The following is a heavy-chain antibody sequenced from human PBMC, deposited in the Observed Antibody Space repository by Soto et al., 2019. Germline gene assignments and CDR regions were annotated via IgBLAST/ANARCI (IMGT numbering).Heavy chain of an antibody. CDR1: GYSFTSHW. D-gene: IGHD5-18*01. CDR3: ARGDTELGYCYFDL. V-gene: IGHV5-10-1*01. J-gene: IGHJ2*01. CDR2: SDPSDSDT. Sequence: EVQLVQSGAEVKKPGESLRISCKGSGYSFTSHWISWVRQMPGKGLEWMGRSDPSDSDTSYSPSFQGHVTISPDRSISTVYLQWSSLTASDTAMYYCARGDTELGYCYFDLWGRGTLVTVSS.